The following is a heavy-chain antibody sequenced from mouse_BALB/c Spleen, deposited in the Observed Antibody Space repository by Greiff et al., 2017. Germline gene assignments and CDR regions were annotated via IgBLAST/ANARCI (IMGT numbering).Heavy chain of an antibody. J-gene: IGHJ3*01. CDR3: ARGGSSSWFAY. CDR1: GYTFTSYW. D-gene: IGHD1-1*01. V-gene: IGHV1-7*01. CDR2: INPSTGYT. Sequence: QVHVKQSGAELAKPGASVKMSCKASGYTFTSYWMHWVKQRPGQGLEWIGYINPSTGYTEYNQKFKDKATLTADKSSSTAYMQLSSLTSEDSAVYYCARGGSSSWFAYWGQGTLVTVSA.